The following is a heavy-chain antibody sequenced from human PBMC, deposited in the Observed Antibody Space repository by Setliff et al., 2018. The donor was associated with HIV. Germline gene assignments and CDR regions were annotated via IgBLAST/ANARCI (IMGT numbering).Heavy chain of an antibody. CDR2: IIPVLGIT. Sequence: ASVKVSCKASGDTFTRSTYTWVRRAPGQGLDWMGGIIPVLGITNYAQEFQGRVILTADESTSTLYMELTSLTYEDTAVYYCAKEVGGSYALGSKVLDSWGQGTLVTVSS. D-gene: IGHD3-16*01. CDR3: AKEVGGSYALGSKVLDS. CDR1: GDTFTRST. V-gene: IGHV1-69*10. J-gene: IGHJ4*02.